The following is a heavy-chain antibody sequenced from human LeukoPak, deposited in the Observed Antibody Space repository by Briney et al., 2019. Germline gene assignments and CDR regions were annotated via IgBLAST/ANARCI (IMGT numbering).Heavy chain of an antibody. D-gene: IGHD6-13*01. CDR3: AKDLMSRRRESSNRIAAAGPQPPDY. J-gene: IGHJ4*02. V-gene: IGHV3-74*01. Sequence: PGGSLRLSCAASGFTFSSYWMHWVRQAPGKGLVWVSRINSDGSSTSYADSVKGRFTISRDNAKNTLYLQMNSLRADDTAVYYCAKDLMSRRRESSNRIAAAGPQPPDYWGQGTLVTVSS. CDR1: GFTFSSYW. CDR2: INSDGSST.